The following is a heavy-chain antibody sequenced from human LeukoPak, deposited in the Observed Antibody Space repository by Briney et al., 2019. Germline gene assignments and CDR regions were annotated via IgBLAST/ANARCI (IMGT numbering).Heavy chain of an antibody. CDR1: GGSISSSSSF. D-gene: IGHD5-18*01. CDR3: ARGPHRGPSYESAQFYYGMDF. V-gene: IGHV4-39*07. Sequence: SETLSLTCTVPGGSISSSSSFWVWIRQPPGKGLEWIGYIYYSGSTYYNPSVKSRVTISVDTSNNQFSLRLSSVTAADTAVYYCARGPHRGPSYESAQFYYGMDFWGQGTTATVAS. CDR2: IYYSGST. J-gene: IGHJ6*02.